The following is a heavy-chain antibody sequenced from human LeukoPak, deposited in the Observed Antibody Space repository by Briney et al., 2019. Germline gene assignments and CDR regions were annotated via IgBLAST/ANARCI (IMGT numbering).Heavy chain of an antibody. CDR2: ISGSGGST. D-gene: IGHD6-19*01. J-gene: IGHJ4*02. CDR1: GFTFSSYA. Sequence: GGSLRLSCAASGFTFSSYAMHWVRQAPGKGLEWVSDISGSGGSTHYADSVKGRFTISRDNSKNTLSLQMNSLRAEDTAVYYCAKESDISGWYGVDYWGQGILVTVSS. CDR3: AKESDISGWYGVDY. V-gene: IGHV3-23*01.